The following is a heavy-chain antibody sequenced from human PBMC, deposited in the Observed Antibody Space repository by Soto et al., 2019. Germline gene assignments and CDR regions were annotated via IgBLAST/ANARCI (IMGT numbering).Heavy chain of an antibody. Sequence: PSETLSLTCTVSGGSISSGGYYWSWIRQHPGKGLEWIGYIYYSGSTYYNPSLKSRVTISVDTSKNQFSLKLSSVTAADTAVYYCARGISIFGVVTLGWFDPWGQGTLVTVSS. CDR2: IYYSGST. V-gene: IGHV4-31*03. CDR3: ARGISIFGVVTLGWFDP. D-gene: IGHD3-3*02. CDR1: GGSISSGGYY. J-gene: IGHJ5*02.